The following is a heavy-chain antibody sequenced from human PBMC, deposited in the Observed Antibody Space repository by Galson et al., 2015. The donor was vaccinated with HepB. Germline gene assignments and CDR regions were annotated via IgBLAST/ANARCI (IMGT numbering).Heavy chain of an antibody. CDR2: TRNKANSYTT. J-gene: IGHJ6*02. Sequence: SLRLSCAASGFTFSDHYMDWVRQAPGKGLEWVGRTRNKANSYTTEYAASVKGRFTISRDDSKNSLYLQMNSLKTEDTAVYYCARVGLVGGADYYGMDVWGQGTTVTVSS. V-gene: IGHV3-72*01. D-gene: IGHD1-26*01. CDR1: GFTFSDHY. CDR3: ARVGLVGGADYYGMDV.